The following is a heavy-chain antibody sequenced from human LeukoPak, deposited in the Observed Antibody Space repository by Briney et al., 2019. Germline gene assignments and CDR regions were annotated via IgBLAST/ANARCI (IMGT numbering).Heavy chain of an antibody. CDR3: ARGTYYYDSSGYYPGYDI. D-gene: IGHD3-22*01. J-gene: IGHJ3*02. Sequence: GGSLRLSCAASGFTFSSYAMHWVRQAPGKGLEWVAVISYDRSNKYYADSVKGRFTISRDNSKNTLYLQMNSLRAEDTAVYYCARGTYYYDSSGYYPGYDIWGQGTMVTVSS. CDR1: GFTFSSYA. CDR2: ISYDRSNK. V-gene: IGHV3-30-3*01.